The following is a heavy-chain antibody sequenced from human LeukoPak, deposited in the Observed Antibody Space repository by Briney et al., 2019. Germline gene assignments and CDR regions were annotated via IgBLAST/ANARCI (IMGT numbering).Heavy chain of an antibody. CDR2: IYTSGST. CDR1: GGSISSGSYY. D-gene: IGHD2-2*03. CDR3: AIQLDIVVVPAASFDY. V-gene: IGHV4-61*02. Sequence: SQTLSLTCTVSGGSISSGSYYWSWIRQPAGKGLEWIGRIYTSGSTNYNPSLKSRVTISVDTSKNQFSLKLSSVTAADTAVYYCAIQLDIVVVPAASFDYWGQGTLVTVSS. J-gene: IGHJ4*02.